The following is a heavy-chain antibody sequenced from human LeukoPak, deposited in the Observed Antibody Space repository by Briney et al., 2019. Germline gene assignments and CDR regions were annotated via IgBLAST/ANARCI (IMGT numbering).Heavy chain of an antibody. CDR1: GFTFSSYG. D-gene: IGHD3-16*02. V-gene: IGHV3-33*01. CDR3: ARPTSYDYVWGSYRLDY. Sequence: SLRLSCAASGFTFSSYGMHWVRQAPGKGLEWVAVIWYDGSNKYYADSVKGRFTISRDNSKNTLYLQMNSLRAEDTAVYYCARPTSYDYVWGSYRLDYWGQGTLVTVSS. CDR2: IWYDGSNK. J-gene: IGHJ4*02.